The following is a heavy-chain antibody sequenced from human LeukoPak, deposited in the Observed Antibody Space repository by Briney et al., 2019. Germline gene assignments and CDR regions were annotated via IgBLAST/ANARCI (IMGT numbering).Heavy chain of an antibody. J-gene: IGHJ4*02. CDR3: AREWYDFWSGYFTFDY. CDR1: GYTFTSYG. D-gene: IGHD3-3*01. CDR2: ISAYNGNT. V-gene: IGHV1-18*01. Sequence: ASVKVSCKASGYTFTSYGISWVRQAPGQGLEWMVWISAYNGNTNYAQKLQGRVTMTTDTSTSTAYMELRSLRSDDTAVYYCAREWYDFWSGYFTFDYWGQGTLVTVSS.